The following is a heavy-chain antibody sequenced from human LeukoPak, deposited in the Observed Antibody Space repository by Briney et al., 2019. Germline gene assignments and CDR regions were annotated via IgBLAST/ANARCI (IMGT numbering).Heavy chain of an antibody. D-gene: IGHD6-19*01. Sequence: GGALRLSCSASGFTFSSYAMHWVRQAPGKGLEYVSTISSDGGSTYYADSVKGRLIISRDNSKKTLYLQMSSLRAEDTAAYYCVEDQWYSNGWYIFDYWGQGTLVTVSS. V-gene: IGHV3-64D*08. J-gene: IGHJ4*01. CDR1: GFTFSSYA. CDR2: ISSDGGST. CDR3: VEDQWYSNGWYIFDY.